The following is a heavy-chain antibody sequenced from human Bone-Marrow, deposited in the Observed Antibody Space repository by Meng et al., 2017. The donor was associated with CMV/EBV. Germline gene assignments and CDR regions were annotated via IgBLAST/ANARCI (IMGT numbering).Heavy chain of an antibody. CDR1: GFTVSSNY. V-gene: IGHV3-66*02. CDR3: ARQSPGFCRGWYTPVDY. D-gene: IGHD6-19*01. CDR2: IYSGGNT. J-gene: IGHJ4*02. Sequence: GESLKISCAASGFTVSSNYMSWVRQAPGKGLEWGSIIYSGGNTYYADSVKGRFTISRDNSKNTLYLQMNSLRADDTAVYYCARQSPGFCRGWYTPVDYCGQGTLVAVSS.